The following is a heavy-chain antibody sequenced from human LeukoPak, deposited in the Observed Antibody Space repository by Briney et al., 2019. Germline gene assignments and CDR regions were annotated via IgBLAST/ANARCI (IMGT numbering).Heavy chain of an antibody. CDR2: ISSSGRYT. CDR1: GFTFSSYG. Sequence: PGGSLRLSCAASGFTFSSYGMHWVRQAPGKGLGWVSSISSSGRYTYYADSMKGRITISRDNAKNLLYLQMNSLRAEDTAVYYCARDEYGDNADWGQGTLVTVSS. J-gene: IGHJ4*02. D-gene: IGHD4-17*01. V-gene: IGHV3-21*06. CDR3: ARDEYGDNAD.